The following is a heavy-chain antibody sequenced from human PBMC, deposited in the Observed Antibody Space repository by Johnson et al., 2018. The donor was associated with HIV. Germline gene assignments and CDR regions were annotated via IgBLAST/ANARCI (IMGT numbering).Heavy chain of an antibody. CDR2: INQDGSEK. V-gene: IGHV3-7*03. CDR1: GFTFDDYG. Sequence: VQLMESGGGVVRPGGSLRLSCAASGFTFDDYGMSWVRQAPGKGLEWVANINQDGSEKFYVDSVKGRFTISRDNAKNSLYLQMNSLRAEDTAVYYCAKRLESSSWSHDAFDIWGQGTMVTVSS. J-gene: IGHJ3*02. D-gene: IGHD6-13*01. CDR3: AKRLESSSWSHDAFDI.